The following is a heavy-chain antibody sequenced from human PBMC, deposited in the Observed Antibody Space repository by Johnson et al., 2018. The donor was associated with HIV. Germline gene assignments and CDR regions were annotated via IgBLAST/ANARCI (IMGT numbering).Heavy chain of an antibody. J-gene: IGHJ3*02. CDR3: ARDATLYYGSGSYGDAPHFGVAFDI. CDR1: GFTFSSYA. V-gene: IGHV3-30*04. CDR2: ISNDGSNK. Sequence: QVQLVEFGGGVVQPGRSLRLSCAASGFTFSSYAIHWVRQAPGKGLEWVAIISNDGSNKYYADSVKGRFTISRDNSKNTLYLQMNSLRAEDTAVYYCARDATLYYGSGSYGDAPHFGVAFDIWGQGTMVTVSS. D-gene: IGHD3-10*01.